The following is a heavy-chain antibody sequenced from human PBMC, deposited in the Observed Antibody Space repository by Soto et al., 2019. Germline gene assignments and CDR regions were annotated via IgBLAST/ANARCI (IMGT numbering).Heavy chain of an antibody. CDR2: IKGDGSEE. V-gene: IGHV3-7*01. Sequence: EVQLVESGGVLVQPGGALKVSCAASGFTFSSSWMNWVRQAPGKGLEWVANIKGDGSEEYYVDSVRGRFTISRDNANSSLSLQMNSLRAEVTAVYYGAAGFPPDYWGQGTLVTGYS. D-gene: IGHD3-10*01. J-gene: IGHJ4*02. CDR3: AAGFPPDY. CDR1: GFTFSSSW.